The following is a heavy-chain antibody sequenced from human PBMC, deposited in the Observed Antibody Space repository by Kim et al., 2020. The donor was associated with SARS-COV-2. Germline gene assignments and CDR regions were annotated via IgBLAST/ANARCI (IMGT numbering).Heavy chain of an antibody. Sequence: SVKVSCKASGFTFTSSAVQWVRQARGQRIEWIGWIVVGSGNTNYAQKFQERVTITRDMSTSTSYMELSSLRSEDTAVYYCAAMSYYYDSDIMTLAAFDIWGQGTMVTVSS. D-gene: IGHD3-22*01. V-gene: IGHV1-58*01. CDR3: AAMSYYYDSDIMTLAAFDI. CDR1: GFTFTSSA. CDR2: IVVGSGNT. J-gene: IGHJ3*02.